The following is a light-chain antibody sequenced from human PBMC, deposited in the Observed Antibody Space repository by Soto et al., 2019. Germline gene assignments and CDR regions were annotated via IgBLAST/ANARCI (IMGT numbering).Light chain of an antibody. J-gene: IGKJ2*01. CDR3: QQNNNWPPYS. V-gene: IGKV3-15*01. CDR2: SAS. CDR1: QSVGTN. Sequence: IVMTQSPATLSVSPGESATLSCRASQSVGTNLAWYQQTPGQAPRVLIHSASTRATGIPARFSGSGSDTEFTLTISGLQSEDFAIYYCQQNNNWPPYSFGQGTKLENK.